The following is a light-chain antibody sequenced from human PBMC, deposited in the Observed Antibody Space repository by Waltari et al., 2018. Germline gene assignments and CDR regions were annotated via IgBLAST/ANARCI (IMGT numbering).Light chain of an antibody. CDR3: QQYNYWRT. V-gene: IGKV3-15*01. CDR2: GAS. CDR1: ESVGSA. J-gene: IGKJ1*01. Sequence: EIVMTQSPDALSVSPGESATLSCRASESVGSALAWYQQRPGQPPRLLIYGASTRATGIPARFSGSGSGTEVTLTISSLQSEDFVVYYCQQYNYWRTFGQGTKVEIK.